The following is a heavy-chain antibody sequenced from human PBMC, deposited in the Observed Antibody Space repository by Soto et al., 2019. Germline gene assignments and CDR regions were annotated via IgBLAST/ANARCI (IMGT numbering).Heavy chain of an antibody. J-gene: IGHJ6*02. D-gene: IGHD2-15*01. CDR3: ARVPVVVVAANYGKDV. V-gene: IGHV1-69*02. CDR2: IIPILGIA. Sequence: ASVKVSCKASGGTFSSYTISWVRQAPGQGLEWMGRIIPILGIANYAQKFQGRVTITADKSTSTAYMELSSLRSEDTAVYYCARVPVVVVAANYGKDVWGQGTTVTVSS. CDR1: GGTFSSYT.